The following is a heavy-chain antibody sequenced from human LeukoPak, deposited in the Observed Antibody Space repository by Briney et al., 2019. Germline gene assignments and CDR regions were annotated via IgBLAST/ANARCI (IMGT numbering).Heavy chain of an antibody. CDR1: GFTFSSYA. J-gene: IGHJ4*02. CDR2: ISYAGSNK. D-gene: IGHD5-18*01. CDR3: ARGGGYSYVPTMDY. Sequence: GGSLRLSCAASGFTFSSYALHWVRQAPGKGLEWVAVISYAGSNKYYADSVKGRFTISRDNSKNTLYLQMNSLRAEDTAVYFCARGGGYSYVPTMDYWGQGTLVTVSS. V-gene: IGHV3-30-3*01.